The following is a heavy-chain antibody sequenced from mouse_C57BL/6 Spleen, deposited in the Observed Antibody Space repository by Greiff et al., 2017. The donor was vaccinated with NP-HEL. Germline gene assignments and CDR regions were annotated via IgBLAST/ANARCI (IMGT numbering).Heavy chain of an antibody. D-gene: IGHD3-2*02. CDR3: ARSLDSSGYDYAMDY. Sequence: QVQLQQSGPELVKPGASVKNSCKASGYAFSSSWMNWVKQRPGKGLEWIGRIYPGDGDTNYNGKFKGKATLTADKSSSTAYMQLSSLTSEDSAVYFWARSLDSSGYDYAMDYWGQGTSVTVSS. CDR1: GYAFSSSW. CDR2: IYPGDGDT. J-gene: IGHJ4*01. V-gene: IGHV1-82*01.